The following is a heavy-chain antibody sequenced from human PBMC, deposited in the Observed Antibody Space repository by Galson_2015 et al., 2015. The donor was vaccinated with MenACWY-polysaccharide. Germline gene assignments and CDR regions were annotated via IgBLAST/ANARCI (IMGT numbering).Heavy chain of an antibody. V-gene: IGHV2-5*02. CDR3: VRLLGGVSFDS. Sequence: WIRQPPGKAPEWLAHIYWDGDKRFSPSLGARLTITKDTSRDQVVLTMTDMDPVDTATYYCVRLLGGVSFDSWGQGTL. D-gene: IGHD1-26*01. CDR2: IYWDGDK. J-gene: IGHJ4*02.